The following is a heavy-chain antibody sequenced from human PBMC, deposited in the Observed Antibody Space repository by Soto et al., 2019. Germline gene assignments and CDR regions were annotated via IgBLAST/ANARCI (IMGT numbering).Heavy chain of an antibody. CDR3: ARVVPGAEAWFGP. CDR2: ISLYSDGT. CDR1: GYTFSAYT. D-gene: IGHD2-2*01. J-gene: IGHJ5*02. Sequence: ASVKVSCKATGYTFSAYTMNWVRQAPGQPLEWLGWISLYSDGTNYAQKFQGRVSMTTDTSTTTAYMELRSLRSDDTAVYYCARVVPGAEAWFGPWGQGTLVTVSS. V-gene: IGHV1-18*01.